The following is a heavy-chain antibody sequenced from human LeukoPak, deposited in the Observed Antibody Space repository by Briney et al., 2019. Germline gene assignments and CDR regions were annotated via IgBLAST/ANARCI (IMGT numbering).Heavy chain of an antibody. J-gene: IGHJ3*02. CDR1: GFTFEDYG. CDR3: ARDPRSYAFDI. Sequence: PGGSLRLSCAASGFTFEDYGMSWVRQAPGKGLEWVANIREDGSEKYYVDSVKGQFTISRDNAKNSLFLQMDSLRAEDTAVYYCARDPRSYAFDIWGQGTMVTVSS. V-gene: IGHV3-7*01. CDR2: IREDGSEK.